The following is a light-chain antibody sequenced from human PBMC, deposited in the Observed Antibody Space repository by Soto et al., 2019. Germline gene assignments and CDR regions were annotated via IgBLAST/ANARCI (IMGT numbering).Light chain of an antibody. J-gene: IGLJ1*01. CDR3: CSYAGSDTSRYV. CDR1: SSDVGGYNY. Sequence: QSALTQPRSVSGSPGQSVTISCTGTSSDVGGYNYVSWYQQHPGKAPKLMIYDVSKRPSGVPDRFSGSKSGNTASLTISGLHAEDEADYYCCSYAGSDTSRYVFGTGTKLTVL. CDR2: DVS. V-gene: IGLV2-11*01.